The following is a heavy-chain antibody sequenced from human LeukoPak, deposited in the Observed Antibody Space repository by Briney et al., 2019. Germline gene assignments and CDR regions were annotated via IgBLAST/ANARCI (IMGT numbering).Heavy chain of an antibody. D-gene: IGHD6-13*01. CDR3: ARDSPLSGYSSSWFNFDY. Sequence: GGSLRLSCAASGFTFSSYSMNWVRQAPGKGLKWVSSISSSSSYIYYADSVKGRFTISRDNAKNSLYLQMNSLRAEDTAVYYCARDSPLSGYSSSWFNFDYWGQGTLVTVSS. CDR2: ISSSSSYI. J-gene: IGHJ4*02. CDR1: GFTFSSYS. V-gene: IGHV3-21*01.